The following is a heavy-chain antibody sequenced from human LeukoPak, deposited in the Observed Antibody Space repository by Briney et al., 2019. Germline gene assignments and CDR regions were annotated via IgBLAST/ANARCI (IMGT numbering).Heavy chain of an antibody. J-gene: IGHJ6*02. Sequence: PGGSLRLSCAASGFTFSSYGMHWVRQAPGKGLEWVAVISYDGNNKYYADSVKGRFTISRDNSKNTLYLQMNSLRAEDTAVYYCAKEPRYCSSTSCYYYYYYGMDVWGQGTTVTVSS. V-gene: IGHV3-30*18. D-gene: IGHD2-2*01. CDR2: ISYDGNNK. CDR1: GFTFSSYG. CDR3: AKEPRYCSSTSCYYYYYYGMDV.